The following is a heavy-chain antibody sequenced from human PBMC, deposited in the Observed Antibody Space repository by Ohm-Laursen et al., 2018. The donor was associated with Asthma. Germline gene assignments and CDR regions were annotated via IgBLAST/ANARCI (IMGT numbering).Heavy chain of an antibody. V-gene: IGHV4-31*03. D-gene: IGHD6-13*01. CDR3: ARQQLARYNWFDP. CDR2: IYYSGST. Sequence: TLSLTCTVSGGSISSGGYYWSWIRQHPGKGLEWIGYIYYSGSTYYNPSLKSRVTISVDTSKNQFSLKLSSVTAADTAVYYCARQQLARYNWFDPWGQGTLVTVSS. CDR1: GGSISSGGYY. J-gene: IGHJ5*02.